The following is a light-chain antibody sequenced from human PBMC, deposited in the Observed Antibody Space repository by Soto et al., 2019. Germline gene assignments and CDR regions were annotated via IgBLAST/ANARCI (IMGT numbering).Light chain of an antibody. V-gene: IGLV2-23*01. Sequence: QSALTQPASVSGSPGQSITISCTGAISDVGSSNLVSWYQQPPGKAPKLIIYEGYKRPSGVSNRFSGSKSGNTASLTISGLQAEDEADYYCCSYATSDVVFGGGTKLTVL. CDR3: CSYATSDVV. CDR2: EGY. CDR1: ISDVGSSNL. J-gene: IGLJ2*01.